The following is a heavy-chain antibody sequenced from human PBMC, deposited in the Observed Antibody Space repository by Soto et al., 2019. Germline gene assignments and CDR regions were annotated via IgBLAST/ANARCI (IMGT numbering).Heavy chain of an antibody. J-gene: IGHJ5*02. Sequence: QVQLQQWGAGLLKPSETLSLTCAVYGGSFSGYYWSWIRQPPGKGLEWIGEINHSGSTNYNPSLKSRVTISVDTSKNQFSLKLSSVTAADTAVYYCARLEPRYCSGGSCYNWFDPWGQGTLVTVS. CDR3: ARLEPRYCSGGSCYNWFDP. V-gene: IGHV4-34*01. CDR2: INHSGST. CDR1: GGSFSGYY. D-gene: IGHD2-15*01.